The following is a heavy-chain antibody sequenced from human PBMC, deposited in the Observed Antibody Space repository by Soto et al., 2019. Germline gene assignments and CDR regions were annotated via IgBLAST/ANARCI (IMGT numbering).Heavy chain of an antibody. CDR3: ARDYSAGAGASDF. CDR1: GYIFTAYY. D-gene: IGHD6-19*01. J-gene: IGHJ3*01. Sequence: QVQLVQSGAEVKKPGASVKVSCKASGYIFTAYYMNWVRQAPGQGLEWMGWINPASGGTNYAQKFQGRVTMTTDPSISTADMELSRLRSDDTAVYYCARDYSAGAGASDFWGQGTMVIVSS. V-gene: IGHV1-2*02. CDR2: INPASGGT.